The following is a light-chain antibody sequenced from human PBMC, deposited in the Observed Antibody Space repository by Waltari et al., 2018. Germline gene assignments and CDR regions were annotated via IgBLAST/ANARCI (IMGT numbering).Light chain of an antibody. CDR2: KAS. CDR3: QQYNSYPWT. CDR1: QSICSW. V-gene: IGKV1-5*03. J-gene: IGKJ1*01. Sequence: DIQMTQSPSTLSASVGDRVTITCRASQSICSWLAWYQQKPGKAPKLLIYKASSLESGVPSRFSGSGSGTEFTLTISSLQPDDVATYYCQQYNSYPWTFGQGTKVEIK.